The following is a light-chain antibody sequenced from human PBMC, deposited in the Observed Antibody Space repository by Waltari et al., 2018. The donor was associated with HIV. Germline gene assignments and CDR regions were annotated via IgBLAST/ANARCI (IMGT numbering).Light chain of an antibody. Sequence: EIVLTQSPGTLSLSPGERATLSCRASQSVSSSYLAWFQQKPGQAPRLLIYGASSRATGSPDRFSGSGSETDFTLTISRLEPEDFAVYYCQQFGSPWTFGQGTKGEI. CDR2: GAS. J-gene: IGKJ1*01. V-gene: IGKV3-20*01. CDR3: QQFGSPWT. CDR1: QSVSSSY.